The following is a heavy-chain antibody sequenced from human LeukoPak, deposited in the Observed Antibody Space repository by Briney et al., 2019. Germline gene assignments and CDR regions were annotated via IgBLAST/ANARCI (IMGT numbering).Heavy chain of an antibody. V-gene: IGHV3-15*01. CDR2: IKSKTDGGTT. CDR3: TTGTWIQLWLPDY. CDR1: GFTFSNAC. D-gene: IGHD5-18*01. J-gene: IGHJ4*02. Sequence: GGSLRLSCAASGFTFSNACMGWVRQAPGKGLEWVGHIKSKTDGGTTDFAAPVKGRFTISRDDSENTLFLQMNSLKTEDTAVYYCTTGTWIQLWLPDYWGQGTLVTVSS.